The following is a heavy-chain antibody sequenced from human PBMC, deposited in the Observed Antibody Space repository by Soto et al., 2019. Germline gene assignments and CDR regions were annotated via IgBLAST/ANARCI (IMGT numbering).Heavy chain of an antibody. V-gene: IGHV4-31*03. J-gene: IGHJ5*02. CDR3: ARGPGTDYYGSGSRLYNWFDP. CDR1: GGSISSGGYY. D-gene: IGHD3-10*01. Sequence: SETLSLTCTVSGGSISSGGYYWSWIRQHPGKGLERIGYIYYSGSTYYNPSLKSRVTISVDTSKNQFSLKLSSVTAADTAVYYCARGPGTDYYGSGSRLYNWFDPWGQGTLVTVS. CDR2: IYYSGST.